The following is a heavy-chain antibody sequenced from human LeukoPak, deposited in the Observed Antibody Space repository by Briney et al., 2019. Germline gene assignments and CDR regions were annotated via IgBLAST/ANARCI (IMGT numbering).Heavy chain of an antibody. J-gene: IGHJ6*03. CDR2: IIPIFGTT. D-gene: IGHD3-22*01. Sequence: ASVKVSCKASGGTFSSYAISWVRQAPGQGLEWMGRIIPIFGTTNYAQKFQGRVTITADESTSTAYMELSSLRSEDTAVYYCARERGKDSSPFYYYYYMDVCGKGTTVTVSS. CDR3: ARERGKDSSPFYYYYYMDV. V-gene: IGHV1-69*13. CDR1: GGTFSSYA.